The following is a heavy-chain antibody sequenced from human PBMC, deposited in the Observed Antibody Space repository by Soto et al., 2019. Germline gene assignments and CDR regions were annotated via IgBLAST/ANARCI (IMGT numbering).Heavy chain of an antibody. CDR3: ASYYYDSSGTYYFDY. CDR1: GGSFSGYY. CDR2: INHSGST. V-gene: IGHV4-34*01. Sequence: PSETLSLTCAVYGGSFSGYYWSWIRQPPGKGLEWIGEINHSGSTNYNPSLKSRGTISVDTSKNQFSLKLSSVTAADTAVYYCASYYYDSSGTYYFDYWGQGTLVTVSS. J-gene: IGHJ4*02. D-gene: IGHD3-22*01.